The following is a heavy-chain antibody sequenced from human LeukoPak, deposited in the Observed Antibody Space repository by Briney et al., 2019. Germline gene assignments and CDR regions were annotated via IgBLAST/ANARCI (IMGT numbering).Heavy chain of an antibody. CDR2: IYYSGST. Sequence: PSEPLSLTGAASGGSISSGGYSWSWIRQPPGKGLEWFGNIYYSGSTYYNPSLKSRVTISVDTSKNQFSLKLSSVTAAGTAVYYCARAYYSNVDYWGQGTLVTVSS. D-gene: IGHD4-11*01. CDR1: GGSISSGGYS. V-gene: IGHV4-30-4*07. J-gene: IGHJ4*02. CDR3: ARAYYSNVDY.